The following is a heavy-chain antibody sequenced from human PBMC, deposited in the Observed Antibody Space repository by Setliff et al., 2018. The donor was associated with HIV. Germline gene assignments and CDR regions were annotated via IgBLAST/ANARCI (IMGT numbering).Heavy chain of an antibody. V-gene: IGHV1-2*02. CDR1: GYNFNAYY. CDR3: ARGGDDYGPGTWTFDS. Sequence: ASVKVSCKASGYNFNAYYVHWVRQAPGQGLEWMGWINGNSGGTNYAQKFQGRVTMTRDTSTKTAYMELTRLRSDGAAVYSCARGGDDYGPGTWTFDSWGQGTLVTVSS. D-gene: IGHD3-10*01. CDR2: INGNSGGT. J-gene: IGHJ4*02.